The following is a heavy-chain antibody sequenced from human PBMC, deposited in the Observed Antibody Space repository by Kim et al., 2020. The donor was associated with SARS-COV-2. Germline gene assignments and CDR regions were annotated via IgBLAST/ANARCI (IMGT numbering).Heavy chain of an antibody. CDR1: GYTFTSYA. Sequence: ASVKVSCKASGYTFTSYAMHWVRQAPGQRLEWMGWINAGNGNTKYSQKFQGRVTITRDTSASTAYMELSSLRSEDTAVYYCASTRRSAYDFWSGNYTELDYWGQGTLVTVSS. CDR2: INAGNGNT. J-gene: IGHJ4*02. D-gene: IGHD3-3*01. CDR3: ASTRRSAYDFWSGNYTELDY. V-gene: IGHV1-3*01.